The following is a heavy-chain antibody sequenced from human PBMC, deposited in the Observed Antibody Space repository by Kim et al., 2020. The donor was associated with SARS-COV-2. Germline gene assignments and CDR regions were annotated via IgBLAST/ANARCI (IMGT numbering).Heavy chain of an antibody. D-gene: IGHD6-13*01. CDR1: GGSISSSSYY. J-gene: IGHJ5*02. CDR3: ARRASRGGWFDP. CDR2: IYYSGST. V-gene: IGHV4-39*01. Sequence: SETLSLTCTVSGGSISSSSYYWGWIRQPPGKGLEWIGSIYYSGSTYYNPSLKSRVTISVDTPKNQFSLKLSSVTAADTAVYYCARRASRGGWFDPWGQGTLVTVSS.